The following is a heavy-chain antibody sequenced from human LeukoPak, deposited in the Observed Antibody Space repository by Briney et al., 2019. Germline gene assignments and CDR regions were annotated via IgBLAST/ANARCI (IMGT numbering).Heavy chain of an antibody. J-gene: IGHJ4*02. CDR3: AAAAYCGGDCYSGFDY. D-gene: IGHD2-21*02. CDR1: GFTFTSSA. Sequence: SVKVSCKASGFTFTSSAMQWVRQARGQRLEWIGWIVVGSGNTNYAQKFQERVTITRDMSTSTAYMELSGLRSEDTAVYYCAAAAYCGGDCYSGFDYWGQGTLVTVSS. CDR2: IVVGSGNT. V-gene: IGHV1-58*02.